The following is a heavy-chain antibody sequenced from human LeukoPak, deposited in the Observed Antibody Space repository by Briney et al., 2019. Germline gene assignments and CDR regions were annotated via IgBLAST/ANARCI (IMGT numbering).Heavy chain of an antibody. Sequence: GESLRLSCAASGFTFSSYGMHWVRQAPGKGLEWVAFIRYDGSNKYYADSVKGRFTISRDNSKNTLYLQMNSLRAEDTAVYYCAKDSLLRGYSSSWRFDYWGQGTLVTVSS. CDR3: AKDSLLRGYSSSWRFDY. V-gene: IGHV3-30*02. CDR1: GFTFSSYG. D-gene: IGHD6-13*01. J-gene: IGHJ4*02. CDR2: IRYDGSNK.